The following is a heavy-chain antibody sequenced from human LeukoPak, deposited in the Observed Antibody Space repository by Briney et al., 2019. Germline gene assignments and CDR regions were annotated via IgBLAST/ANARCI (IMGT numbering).Heavy chain of an antibody. Sequence: TFSSYAMSWIRQPPGKGLEWIGSIYYSGSTYYNPSLKSRVTISVDRSKNQFSLKLSSVTAADTAVYYCARASYGSGSYYFDYWGQGTLVTVSS. J-gene: IGHJ4*02. CDR2: IYYSGST. CDR3: ARASYGSGSYYFDY. CDR1: TFSSYA. V-gene: IGHV4-39*07. D-gene: IGHD3-10*01.